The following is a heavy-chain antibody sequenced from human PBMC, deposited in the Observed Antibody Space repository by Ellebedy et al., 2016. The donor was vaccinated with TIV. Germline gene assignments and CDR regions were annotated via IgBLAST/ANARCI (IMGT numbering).Heavy chain of an antibody. CDR1: AGSISTHY. D-gene: IGHD3-22*01. CDR3: ARDRGDYDTAWFDP. Sequence: SETLSLXCTVSAGSISTHYWSWIRRPPGKGLEWIGYISYRGNSNYNPSLMSRVTISVDTSKNQFSLKMTSVSAADTAVYYCARDRGDYDTAWFDPWGQGTLVIVSS. J-gene: IGHJ5*02. V-gene: IGHV4-59*11. CDR2: ISYRGNS.